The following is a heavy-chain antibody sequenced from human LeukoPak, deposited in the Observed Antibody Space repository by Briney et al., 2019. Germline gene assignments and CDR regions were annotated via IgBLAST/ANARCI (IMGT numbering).Heavy chain of an antibody. J-gene: IGHJ6*02. CDR3: ARRGKYCSSTSCYYYYYYGMDV. V-gene: IGHV4-34*01. CDR1: GGSFSGYY. CDR2: INHSGST. D-gene: IGHD2-2*01. Sequence: SETLSLTCAVYGGSFSGYYWSWIRQPPGKGLEWIGEINHSGSTNYNPSLKSRVTISVDTSKNQFSLKLSSVTAADTAVYYCARRGKYCSSTSCYYYYYYGMDVWGQGTTVTVSS.